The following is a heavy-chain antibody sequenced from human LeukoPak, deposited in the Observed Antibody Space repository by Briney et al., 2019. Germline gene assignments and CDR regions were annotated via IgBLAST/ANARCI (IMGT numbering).Heavy chain of an antibody. V-gene: IGHV1-2*06. CDR3: ASLYYYGSGSYQRRWFDP. Sequence: ASVKVSCKASGYTFTGYYMHWVRQAPGQGLEWMGRINPNSGGPNYAQKFQGRVTMTRDTSISTAYMELSRLRSDDTAVYYCASLYYYGSGSYQRRWFDPWGQGTLVTVSS. D-gene: IGHD3-10*01. CDR1: GYTFTGYY. J-gene: IGHJ5*02. CDR2: INPNSGGP.